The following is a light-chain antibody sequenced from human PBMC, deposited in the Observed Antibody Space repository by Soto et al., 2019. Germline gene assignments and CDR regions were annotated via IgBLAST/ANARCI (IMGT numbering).Light chain of an antibody. CDR3: MQSTQLPPT. V-gene: IGKV2D-29*02. CDR1: QSLLHITGETF. Sequence: DVVMTQTPLSLSVAPGQPASISCKSSQSLLHITGETFLFWYLQKPGQSPQLLIYEVSTRVSGVPDRFSGSGSVTDFTLEISRVETDDVGIYYCMQSTQLPPTFGQGTRLEI. J-gene: IGKJ5*01. CDR2: EVS.